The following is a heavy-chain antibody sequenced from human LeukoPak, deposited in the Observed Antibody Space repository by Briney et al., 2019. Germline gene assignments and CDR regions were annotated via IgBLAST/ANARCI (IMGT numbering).Heavy chain of an antibody. CDR2: IYTSGST. J-gene: IGHJ3*02. CDR3: ASNLNYYDSSGYYSSRAFDI. V-gene: IGHV4-4*07. Sequence: SETLSLTCTVSGDSISSFHWSWIRQPAGKGLEWIGRIYTSGSTNYNPSLKSRVTMSVDTSKNQFSLKLSSVTAADTAVYYCASNLNYYDSSGYYSSRAFDIWGQGTMVTVSS. D-gene: IGHD3-22*01. CDR1: GDSISSFH.